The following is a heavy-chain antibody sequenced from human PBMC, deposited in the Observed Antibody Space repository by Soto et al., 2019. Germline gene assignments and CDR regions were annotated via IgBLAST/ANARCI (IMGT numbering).Heavy chain of an antibody. D-gene: IGHD2-8*01. J-gene: IGHJ4*02. V-gene: IGHV4-30-4*01. CDR3: ARINIVLMVYAIRYFDY. CDR2: IYYSGST. CDR1: GGSISSGDYY. Sequence: SETLSLTCTVSGGSISSGDYYWSWIRQPPGKGLEWIGYIYYSGSTYYNPSLKSRVTISVDTSKNQFSLKLSSVTAADTAVYYCARINIVLMVYAIRYFDYWGQGTLVTVSS.